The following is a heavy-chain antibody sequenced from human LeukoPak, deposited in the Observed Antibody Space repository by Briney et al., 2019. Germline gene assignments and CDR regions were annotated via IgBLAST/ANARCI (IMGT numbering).Heavy chain of an antibody. CDR3: ASEIIFGSFDY. CDR1: GFTFSSYG. D-gene: IGHD3-3*01. CDR2: FRCRGCST. Sequence: PGGSLRLSCAASGFTFSSYGMSWVRQARGKGLEWVSAFRCRGCSTYYADSVKGRLTISRDNSKNTLYLQMNSLRAEDTAVYYCASEIIFGSFDYWGQGTLVTASS. J-gene: IGHJ4*02. V-gene: IGHV3-23*01.